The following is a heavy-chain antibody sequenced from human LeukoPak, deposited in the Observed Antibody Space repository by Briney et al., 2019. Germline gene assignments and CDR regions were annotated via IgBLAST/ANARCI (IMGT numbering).Heavy chain of an antibody. D-gene: IGHD6-19*01. CDR2: IYYSGST. CDR3: ARGPQNPQHQQWLLQNTTSTGLWFDP. CDR1: GGSISSGDYY. J-gene: IGHJ5*02. V-gene: IGHV4-30-4*08. Sequence: SQTLSLTCTVSGGSISSGDYYWSWIRQPPGTGLEWIGYIYYSGSTYYNPSLKSRITISVDTSKNQFSLKLSSVTAADTAVYYCARGPQNPQHQQWLLQNTTSTGLWFDPWGQGTLVTVSS.